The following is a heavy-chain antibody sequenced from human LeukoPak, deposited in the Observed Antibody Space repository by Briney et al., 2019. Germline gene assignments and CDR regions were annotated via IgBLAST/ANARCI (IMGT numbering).Heavy chain of an antibody. CDR1: GYTFTGYY. J-gene: IGHJ5*02. CDR2: TNPNSGGT. CDR3: ARVKGSSWYMNWFDP. Sequence: ASVKVSCKASGYTFTGYYMHWVRQAPGQGLEWMGWTNPNSGGTNYAQKFQGRVTMTRDTSITTSYMELSRLRADDTAVYYCARVKGSSWYMNWFDPWGQGTLVSVSS. V-gene: IGHV1-2*02. D-gene: IGHD6-13*01.